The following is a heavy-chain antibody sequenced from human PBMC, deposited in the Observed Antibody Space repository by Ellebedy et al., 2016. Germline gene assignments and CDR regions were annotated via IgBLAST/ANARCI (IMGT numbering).Heavy chain of an antibody. D-gene: IGHD3-9*01. CDR2: ISYDGSNK. Sequence: GESLKISXAASGFTFSSYGMHWVRQAPGKGLEWVAVISYDGSNKYYADSVKGRFTISRDNSKNTLYLQMNSLRAEDTAVYYCAHMGGALRYFDWFPDYWGQGTLVTVSS. CDR1: GFTFSSYG. CDR3: AHMGGALRYFDWFPDY. J-gene: IGHJ4*02. V-gene: IGHV3-30*03.